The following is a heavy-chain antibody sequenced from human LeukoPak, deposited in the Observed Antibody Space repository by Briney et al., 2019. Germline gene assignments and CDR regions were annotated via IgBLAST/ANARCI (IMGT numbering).Heavy chain of an antibody. Sequence: ASVKVSCKASGYTFTSYDINWVRQATGQGLEWMGWMNPNSGNTGYAQKFQGRVTMTRNTSISTAYMELSSLRSEDTAVYYCARPAHGYSSGWYFRAFDIWGQGTMVTVSS. CDR3: ARPAHGYSSGWYFRAFDI. D-gene: IGHD6-19*01. J-gene: IGHJ3*02. CDR1: GYTFTSYD. V-gene: IGHV1-8*01. CDR2: MNPNSGNT.